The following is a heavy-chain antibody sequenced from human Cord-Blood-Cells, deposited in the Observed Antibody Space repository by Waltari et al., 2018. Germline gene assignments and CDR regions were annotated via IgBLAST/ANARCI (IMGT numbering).Heavy chain of an antibody. D-gene: IGHD1-26*01. CDR1: GYTFTSYA. CDR2: INAGNGNT. Sequence: QVQLVQSGAEVKKPGASVKVSCKASGYTFTSYAMHWVRQAPGQRLEWMGWINAGNGNTKYAQKFQGRVTITRGTSASTAYMELSSLRSEDTAVYYCARAKSGSYFYFQHWGQGTLVTVSS. CDR3: ARAKSGSYFYFQH. J-gene: IGHJ1*01. V-gene: IGHV1-3*01.